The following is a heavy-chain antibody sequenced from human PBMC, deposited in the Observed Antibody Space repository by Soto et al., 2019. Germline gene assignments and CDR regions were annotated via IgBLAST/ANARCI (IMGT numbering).Heavy chain of an antibody. D-gene: IGHD1-26*01. Sequence: QVTLKESGPVLVKPTETLTLTCTVSGFSLSNVRVGVSWIRQPPGKALERLAHIFSNDEKSYSTSLKSRLTISKDTSKSQVVLKMTNMHPVDTAPYYCVRIRVAASSGWFDPWGQGTLVTVSS. CDR2: IFSNDEK. CDR3: VRIRVAASSGWFDP. CDR1: GFSLSNVRVG. J-gene: IGHJ5*02. V-gene: IGHV2-26*01.